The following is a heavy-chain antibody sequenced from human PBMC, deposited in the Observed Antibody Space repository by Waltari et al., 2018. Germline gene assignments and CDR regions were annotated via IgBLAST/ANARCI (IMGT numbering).Heavy chain of an antibody. CDR2: IYSGGST. J-gene: IGHJ4*02. CDR1: GFTFSSYA. Sequence: EVQLLESGGGLVQPGGSLRLSCAASGFTFSSYAMSWVRQAPGKGLEWVSVIYSGGSTYYADSVKGRFTISRDNSKNTLYLQMSSLRAEDTAVYYCAKNPYDFWSGYLDYWGQGTLVTVSS. CDR3: AKNPYDFWSGYLDY. D-gene: IGHD3-3*01. V-gene: IGHV3-23*03.